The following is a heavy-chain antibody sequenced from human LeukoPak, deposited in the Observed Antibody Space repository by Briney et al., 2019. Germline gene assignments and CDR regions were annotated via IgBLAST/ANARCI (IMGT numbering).Heavy chain of an antibody. Sequence: TGGSLRLFCAASGFNFSSYAMSCVRQAPGKGLEWVSAISGSGGSTYYADSVKGRFTISSDNSKNTLYLQMNSLRAEDTAVYYCAKPPPRYCSSTSCSTHFDYWGQGTLVTVSS. CDR2: ISGSGGST. J-gene: IGHJ4*02. D-gene: IGHD2-2*01. CDR1: GFNFSSYA. CDR3: AKPPPRYCSSTSCSTHFDY. V-gene: IGHV3-23*01.